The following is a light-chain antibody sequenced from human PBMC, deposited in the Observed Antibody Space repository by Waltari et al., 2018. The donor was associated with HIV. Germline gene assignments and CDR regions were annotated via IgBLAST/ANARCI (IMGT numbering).Light chain of an antibody. Sequence: QSVLAPPPSVSGAPGQRVTIPCTGSSSNIGAGYDVHWYQQLPGTAPKLLIYGNSNRPSGVPDRFSGSKSGTSASLAITGLQAEDEADYYCQSYDSSLSAYVVFGGGTKLTVL. CDR2: GNS. V-gene: IGLV1-40*01. J-gene: IGLJ2*01. CDR3: QSYDSSLSAYVV. CDR1: SSNIGAGYD.